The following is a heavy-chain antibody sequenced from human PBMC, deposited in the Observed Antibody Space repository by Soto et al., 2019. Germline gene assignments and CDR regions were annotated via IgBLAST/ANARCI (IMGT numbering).Heavy chain of an antibody. V-gene: IGHV3-23*01. CDR2: KRGSCSTT. D-gene: IGHD1-7*01. CDR3: AKNQERELPRVIDF. J-gene: IGHJ4*02. CDR1: GLTFSNYA. Sequence: EVRLLESGGGLVKPGGSLRLSCATSGLTFSNYAMSWVRQAPGGGLGWVSTKRGSCSTTYYADSVRGRFTISRDRSKNTLYLQMSSLRAEDTALYYCAKNQERELPRVIDFWGQGTLVTVSS.